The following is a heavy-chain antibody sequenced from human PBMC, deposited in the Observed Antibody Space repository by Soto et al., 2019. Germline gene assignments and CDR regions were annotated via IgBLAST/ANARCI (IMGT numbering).Heavy chain of an antibody. CDR1: GYTFTSYA. CDR2: INAGNGNT. CDR3: AMSPVYSDGYN. J-gene: IGHJ4*02. V-gene: IGHV1-3*01. D-gene: IGHD5-18*01. Sequence: QVQLVQSGAEAKKPGASVKVSCKSSGYTFTSYAMHWVRQAPGQRLEWMGWINAGNGNTKYSPKFQGRVTITKDTSASTADMKLSSRRSEATPVYYCAMSPVYSDGYNWGQGTLVTVSS.